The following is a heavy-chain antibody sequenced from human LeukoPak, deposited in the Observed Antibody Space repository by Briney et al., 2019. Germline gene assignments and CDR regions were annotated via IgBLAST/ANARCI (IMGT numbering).Heavy chain of an antibody. Sequence: ASVKVSCKASGGTFTTYTISWVRQAPGQGAEWMGWISAYNGNTNYAQKLQGRVTMTTDTSTSTAYMELRSLRSDDTAVYYCARAVKQLVRCWFDPWGQGTLVTVSS. J-gene: IGHJ5*02. CDR1: GGTFTTYT. D-gene: IGHD6-13*01. V-gene: IGHV1-18*01. CDR3: ARAVKQLVRCWFDP. CDR2: ISAYNGNT.